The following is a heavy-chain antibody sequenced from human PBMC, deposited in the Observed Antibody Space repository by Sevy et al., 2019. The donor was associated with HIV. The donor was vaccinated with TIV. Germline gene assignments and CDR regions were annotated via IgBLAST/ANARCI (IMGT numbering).Heavy chain of an antibody. CDR3: ARDDSMVRGVITPSFDY. CDR2: ISSSSSYI. Sequence: GGSLRLSCAASGFTFSSYSMNWVRQAPGKGLEWVSSISSSSSYIYYADSVKGRFTISRDNAKNSLYLQMNSLRAEDTAVYYCARDDSMVRGVITPSFDYWGQGTLVTVSS. CDR1: GFTFSSYS. V-gene: IGHV3-21*01. D-gene: IGHD3-10*01. J-gene: IGHJ4*02.